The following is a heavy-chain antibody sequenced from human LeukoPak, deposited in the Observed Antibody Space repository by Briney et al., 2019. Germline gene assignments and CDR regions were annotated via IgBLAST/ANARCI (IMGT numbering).Heavy chain of an antibody. Sequence: SETLSLTCTVSGGSISSYYWSWIRQPPGKGLEWIGYIYYSGGTNYNPSLKSRVTISVDTSKNQFSLKLSSVTAADTAVYYCARAVAVAGGFDYWGQGTLVTVSS. CDR3: ARAVAVAGGFDY. D-gene: IGHD6-19*01. V-gene: IGHV4-59*01. CDR1: GGSISSYY. J-gene: IGHJ4*02. CDR2: IYYSGGT.